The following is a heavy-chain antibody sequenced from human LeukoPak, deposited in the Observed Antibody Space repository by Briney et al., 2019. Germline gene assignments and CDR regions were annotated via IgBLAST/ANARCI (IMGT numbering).Heavy chain of an antibody. J-gene: IGHJ4*02. CDR1: GFTFDDYA. D-gene: IGHD3-3*01. Sequence: NPGGSLRLSCAASGFTFDDYAMHWVRQAPGKGLEWVSGISWNSGSIGYADSVKGRFTISRDNAKNSLYLQMNSLRAEDTALYYCAKDTSARFLEWLFDYWGQGTLVTVSS. CDR3: AKDTSARFLEWLFDY. V-gene: IGHV3-9*01. CDR2: ISWNSGSI.